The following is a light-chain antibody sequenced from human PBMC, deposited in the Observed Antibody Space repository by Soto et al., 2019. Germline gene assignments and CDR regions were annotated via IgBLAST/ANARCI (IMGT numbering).Light chain of an antibody. J-gene: IGKJ2*01. CDR1: QSVLYSANNKNY. V-gene: IGKV4-1*01. Sequence: DIVMTQSPDSLAVSLGERATINCKSSQSVLYSANNKNYLAWYQKKPGQPPKLLIYWASTRESGVPDRFSGSGSGTDFTLTINSLQAEDVAVYYCQQYHTQRTFGQGTKLEIK. CDR2: WAS. CDR3: QQYHTQRT.